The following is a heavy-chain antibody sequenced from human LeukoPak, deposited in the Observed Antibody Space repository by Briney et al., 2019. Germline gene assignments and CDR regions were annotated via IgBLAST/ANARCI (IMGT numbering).Heavy chain of an antibody. CDR2: IIPIFGTA. CDR3: ARDSIAYCGGDCYSGDEAFDY. CDR1: GGTFSSYA. J-gene: IGHJ4*02. V-gene: IGHV1-69*01. Sequence: SVKVSCKASGGTFSSYAISWVRQAPGQGLEWMGGIIPIFGTANYAQKFQGRVTITADESTSTAYMELSSLRSEDTAVYYCARDSIAYCGGDCYSGDEAFDYWGQGTLVTVSS. D-gene: IGHD2-21*02.